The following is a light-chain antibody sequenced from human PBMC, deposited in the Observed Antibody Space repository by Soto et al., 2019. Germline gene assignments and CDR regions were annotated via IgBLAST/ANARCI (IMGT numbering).Light chain of an antibody. J-gene: IGKJ2*01. Sequence: VVTQSPDSLAVSLGERATINCKSSQSVFYSPTNQNYLAWYQQKPGQPPKLLIYWASTRESGVPARFSGSASGTDCTLTSSSLQAEDVAVYYGQQYYTTPMYTFGQGTKLEIK. CDR3: QQYYTTPMYT. CDR1: QSVFYSPTNQNY. CDR2: WAS. V-gene: IGKV4-1*01.